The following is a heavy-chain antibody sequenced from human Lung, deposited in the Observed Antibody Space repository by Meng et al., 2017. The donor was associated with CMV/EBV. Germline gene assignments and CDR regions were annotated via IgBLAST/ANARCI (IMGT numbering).Heavy chain of an antibody. CDR2: MLYGGST. D-gene: IGHD3-16*01. CDR3: ARVWGGDNWFDP. V-gene: IGHV4-39*07. Sequence: GSLRLXXTVSRGSISSSSHYWGWVRQAPGKGLEWIGSMLYGGSTLYNPSLKSRVSISIDVSKNQFSLGLSAMTAADTAVYYCARVWGGDNWFDPWGQGILVTVSS. J-gene: IGHJ5*02. CDR1: RGSISSSSHY.